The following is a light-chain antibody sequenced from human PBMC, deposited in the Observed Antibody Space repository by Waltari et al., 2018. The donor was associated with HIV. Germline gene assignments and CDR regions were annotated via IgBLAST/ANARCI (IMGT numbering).Light chain of an antibody. CDR1: SSDVGGSTY. CDR2: EVS. CDR3: SSYTSSSTSHV. V-gene: IGLV2-14*01. Sequence: QSALTQPASVSGSPGQSITISCTGTSSDVGGSTYVSWYQQHPGKAPKLMIYEVSNRPSGFSNRFSGSKSGNTASLTISGLQAEDEADYYCSSYTSSSTSHVFGTGTKVTVL. J-gene: IGLJ1*01.